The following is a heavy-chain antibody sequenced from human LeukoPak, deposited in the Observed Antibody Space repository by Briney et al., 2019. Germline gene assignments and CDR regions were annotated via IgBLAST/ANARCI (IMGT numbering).Heavy chain of an antibody. J-gene: IGHJ5*02. CDR3: ASQYCSGGSCYDWFDP. D-gene: IGHD2-15*01. CDR1: GGSISSGGYY. Sequence: SQTLSLTCTVSGGSISSGGYYWSWIRQHPGKGPEWIGYIYYSGSTYYNPSLKSRVTISVDTSKNQFSLKLSSVTAADTAVYYCASQYCSGGSCYDWFDPWGQGTLVTVSS. CDR2: IYYSGST. V-gene: IGHV4-31*03.